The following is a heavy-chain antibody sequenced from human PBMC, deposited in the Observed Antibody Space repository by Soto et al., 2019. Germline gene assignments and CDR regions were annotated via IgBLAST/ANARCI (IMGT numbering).Heavy chain of an antibody. V-gene: IGHV3-72*01. CDR3: VRALAVGSWTHFDY. J-gene: IGHJ4*02. CDR1: GFTFTDHY. CDR2: SRNKANRYTT. Sequence: EVRLVESGGGLVQPGGSLRLSCAVSGFTFTDHYIDWVRQAPGKGLEWVGRSRNKANRYTTAYVASVKGRFTLPRDASENSVDPPMDSPKTEDTAVYYGVRALAVGSWTHFDYWGQGTLVTVAS. D-gene: IGHD6-19*01.